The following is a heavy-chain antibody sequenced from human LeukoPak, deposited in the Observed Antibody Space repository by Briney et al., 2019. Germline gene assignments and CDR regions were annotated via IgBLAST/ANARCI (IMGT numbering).Heavy chain of an antibody. CDR1: GYTFTSYA. V-gene: IGHV7-4-1*02. CDR3: ARGLFRGYSGYDDWFDP. J-gene: IGHJ5*02. CDR2: INTNTGNP. Sequence: ASVKVSCKASGYTFTSYAMNWVRQAPGQGLEWMGWINTNTGNPTYAQGFTGRFVFSLDTSVSTAYLQISSLKAEDTAVYYCARGLFRGYSGYDDWFDPWGQGTLVTVSS. D-gene: IGHD5-12*01.